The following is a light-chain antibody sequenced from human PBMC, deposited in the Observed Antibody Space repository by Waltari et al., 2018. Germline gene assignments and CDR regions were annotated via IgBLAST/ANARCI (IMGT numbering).Light chain of an antibody. V-gene: IGKV3-15*01. Sequence: EIVMTQSPATLSVSPGERTTLSCRASQSVRSDLAWFHQKPGQAPRRLIYGAATRATGISARFSGSGSGTEFTLTISSLQSEDFAVYYCQQYNDWPLYTFGQGTKLEIK. CDR3: QQYNDWPLYT. CDR2: GAA. J-gene: IGKJ2*01. CDR1: QSVRSD.